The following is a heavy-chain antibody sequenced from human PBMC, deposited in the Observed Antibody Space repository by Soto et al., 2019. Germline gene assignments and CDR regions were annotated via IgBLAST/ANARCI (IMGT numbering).Heavy chain of an antibody. CDR1: GFTFSSYS. D-gene: IGHD3-3*01. V-gene: IGHV3-21*01. CDR3: ARDPRYYDFWSGYSPSFDY. J-gene: IGHJ4*02. CDR2: ISSSSSYI. Sequence: GGSLRLSCAASGFTFSSYSMNWVRQAPGKGLEWVSSISSSSSYIYYADSVKGRFTISRDNAKNSLYLQMNSLRAEDTAVYYCARDPRYYDFWSGYSPSFDYWGQGTLVTVSS.